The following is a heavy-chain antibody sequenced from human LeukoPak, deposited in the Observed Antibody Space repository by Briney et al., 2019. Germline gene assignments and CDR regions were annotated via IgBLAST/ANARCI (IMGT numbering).Heavy chain of an antibody. CDR2: ISSSSSTM. CDR3: AKSVFDSSGDPYMDV. V-gene: IGHV3-48*01. CDR1: GFTFSRYS. Sequence: TGGSLRLSCAASGFTFSRYSMNWVRQAPGKGLEWISYISSSSSTMYYADSVKGRFTISRDNSKSTLYLQMNSLRAEDTAVYYCAKSVFDSSGDPYMDVWGKGTTVTISS. D-gene: IGHD3-22*01. J-gene: IGHJ6*03.